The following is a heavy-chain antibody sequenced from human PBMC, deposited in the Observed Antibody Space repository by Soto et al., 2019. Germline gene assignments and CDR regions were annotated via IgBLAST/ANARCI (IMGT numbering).Heavy chain of an antibody. CDR3: ARVRAPVYFGY. CDR2: IYYSGST. Sequence: SETLSLTCTVSGGSISSGDYYWSWIRQPPGKGLEWIGYIYYSGSTYYNPSLKSRVTISVDTSKNQFSLKLSSVTAADTAVYYCARVRAPVYFGYWGQGTLVTVSS. J-gene: IGHJ4*02. V-gene: IGHV4-30-4*01. CDR1: GGSISSGDYY.